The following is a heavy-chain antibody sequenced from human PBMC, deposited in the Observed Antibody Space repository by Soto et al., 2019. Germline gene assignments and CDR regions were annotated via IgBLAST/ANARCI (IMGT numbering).Heavy chain of an antibody. CDR2: IIPIFGTA. J-gene: IGHJ4*02. D-gene: IGHD1-7*01. V-gene: IGHV1-69*01. CDR3: PSAMPPTLVNWNYHGY. Sequence: QVQLVQSGXEVKKPGXSVXXXXXASGGTFSSYAISWVRQAPGQGLEWMGGIIPIFGTANYAQKFQGRVTITGVEPRSKPYMELSSLRSENTAVYYWPSAMPPTLVNWNYHGYWAQGTLLTASS. CDR1: GGTFSSYA.